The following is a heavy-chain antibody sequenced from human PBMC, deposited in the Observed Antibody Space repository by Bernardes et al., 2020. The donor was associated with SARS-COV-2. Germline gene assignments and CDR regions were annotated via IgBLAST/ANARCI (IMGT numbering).Heavy chain of an antibody. J-gene: IGHJ6*02. D-gene: IGHD2-8*01. CDR3: TRKYGHSYGMDV. CDR2: VNPDGSGP. CDR1: GFTFRGSW. V-gene: IGHV3-74*01. Sequence: GGSLLLSCVGSGFTFRGSWMHWVRQAPGPGPVWVSRVNPDGSGPIYADSVKGRFTISRDNAKNTVYLQMNSLRLDDTAVYYCTRKYGHSYGMDVWGQGTTVIGSS.